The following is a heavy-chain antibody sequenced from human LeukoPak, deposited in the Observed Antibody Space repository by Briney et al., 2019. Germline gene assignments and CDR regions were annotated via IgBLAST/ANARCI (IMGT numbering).Heavy chain of an antibody. Sequence: PGGSLRPSRAASGFTFSSYAMSWVRQAPGKGLEWVSAISGSGGSTYYADSVKGRFTISRDNSKNTLYLQMNSLRAEDTAVYYCAKQGITIFEDYYMDVWGKGTTVAVSS. D-gene: IGHD3-3*01. CDR2: ISGSGGST. CDR1: GFTFSSYA. V-gene: IGHV3-23*01. J-gene: IGHJ6*03. CDR3: AKQGITIFEDYYMDV.